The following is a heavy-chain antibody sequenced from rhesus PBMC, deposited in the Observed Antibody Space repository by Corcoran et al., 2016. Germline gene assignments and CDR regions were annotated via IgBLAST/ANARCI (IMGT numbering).Heavy chain of an antibody. CDR1: GFTFSDHY. CDR2: YRSKGYGGTA. CDR3: TRGYYDSGFLYYFDY. J-gene: IGHJ4*01. V-gene: IGHV3-184*01. Sequence: EVQLVESGGGLVQPGGSLRLSCAASGFTFSDHYMYWVRQAPGKGLEWVGYYRSKGYGGTAEYTASVKGRFTISRDDSKSMAYLQMKSLKTADTAVYYCTRGYYDSGFLYYFDYWGQGVLVTVSS. D-gene: IGHD3-28*01.